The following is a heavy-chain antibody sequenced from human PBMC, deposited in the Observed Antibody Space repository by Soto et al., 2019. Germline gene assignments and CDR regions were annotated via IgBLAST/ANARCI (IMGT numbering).Heavy chain of an antibody. CDR1: GYTFTSYG. CDR2: INAANGDT. V-gene: IGHV1-3*01. J-gene: IGHJ5*02. D-gene: IGHD6-13*01. Sequence: QVQLVQSGTEVKKPGASVKVSCKASGYTFTSYGIHWVRQAPGQRLEWMGWINAANGDTKYSPKFQGRVTITRDTCASTAYRELSSLRSEDTAVYYCVRRHVSATGIDWFDPWGQGTLVTVSS. CDR3: VRRHVSATGIDWFDP.